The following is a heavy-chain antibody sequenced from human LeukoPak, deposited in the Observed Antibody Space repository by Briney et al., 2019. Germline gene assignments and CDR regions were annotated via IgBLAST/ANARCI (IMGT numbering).Heavy chain of an antibody. D-gene: IGHD3-9*01. V-gene: IGHV3-21*01. CDR1: GFTFSSYS. CDR3: ARVLRYFDRGAFDI. CDR2: ISSSSSYI. Sequence: PGGSLRLSCAASGFTFSSYSMNWVRQAPGKGREWVSSISSSSSYIYYADSVKGRFTISRDNAKNSLYLQMNSLRAEDTAVYYCARVLRYFDRGAFDIWGQGTMVTVSS. J-gene: IGHJ3*02.